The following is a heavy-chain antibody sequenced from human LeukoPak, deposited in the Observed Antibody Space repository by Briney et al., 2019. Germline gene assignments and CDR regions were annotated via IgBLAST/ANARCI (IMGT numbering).Heavy chain of an antibody. CDR1: GFTFSTSY. CDR3: ARAARWSFDS. J-gene: IGHJ4*02. Sequence: PGGSLRLSCGASGFTFSTSYMGWVRQTPGKGLEWVAYINPDGIQKFYVDSMEGRFSISRDNAQNSLYLQMESLRAEDTARYYCARAARWSFDSWGLGSLVTVSS. D-gene: IGHD2-15*01. CDR2: INPDGIQK. V-gene: IGHV3-7*04.